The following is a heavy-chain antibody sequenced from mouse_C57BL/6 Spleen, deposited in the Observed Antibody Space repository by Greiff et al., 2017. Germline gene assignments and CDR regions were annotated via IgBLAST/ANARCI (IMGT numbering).Heavy chain of an antibody. CDR2: INPSNGGT. CDR3: ARGLSSGYVYYYALDY. CDR1: GYTFTSYW. V-gene: IGHV1-53*01. D-gene: IGHD3-2*02. Sequence: QVQLQQSGTELVKPGASVKLSCKASGYTFTSYWMHWVKQRPGQGLEWIGNINPSNGGTNYNEKFKSKATLTVDKSSSTAYMQLSSLTSESSAVYDCARGLSSGYVYYYALDYWGQGTSVTVSA. J-gene: IGHJ4*01.